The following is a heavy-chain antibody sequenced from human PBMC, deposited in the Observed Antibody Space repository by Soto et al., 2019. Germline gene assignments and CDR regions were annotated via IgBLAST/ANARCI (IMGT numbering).Heavy chain of an antibody. D-gene: IGHD2-2*01. CDR2: IYHSGST. J-gene: IGHJ6*03. V-gene: IGHV4-4*02. CDR3: ARESQPLLGYYMDV. CDR1: SGSISSSNW. Sequence: QVQLQESGPGLVKPSGTLSLTCAVSSGSISSSNWWSWVRQPPGKGLEWIGEIYHSGSTNYNPPLKSRVTITVDKSKNQVSLKRSSVTAADTAVYYCARESQPLLGYYMDVWGKGTTVTVSS.